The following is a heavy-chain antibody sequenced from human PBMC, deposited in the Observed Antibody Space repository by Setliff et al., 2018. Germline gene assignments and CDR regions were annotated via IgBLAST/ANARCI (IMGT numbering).Heavy chain of an antibody. J-gene: IGHJ4*02. Sequence: GASVKVSCKASGYTFTGYYMHWVRQAPGQGLEWMGWINPNSGGTNYAQKFQGRVTMTRDTSISTAYMELNRLRSDDTAVYYCARTIVGGATRLDYWGLVTLVTVSS. CDR2: INPNSGGT. CDR1: GYTFTGYY. D-gene: IGHD1-26*01. V-gene: IGHV1-2*02. CDR3: ARTIVGGATRLDY.